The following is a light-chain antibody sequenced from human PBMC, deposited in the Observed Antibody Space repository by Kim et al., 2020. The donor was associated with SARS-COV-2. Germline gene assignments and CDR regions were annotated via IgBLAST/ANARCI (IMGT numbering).Light chain of an antibody. CDR2: GKN. J-gene: IGLJ1*01. CDR3: NSRDSSGNHYV. Sequence: LGQTVRITCQGDSLRNYYASWYQQKPGQAPVLVIYGKNNRPSGIPDRFSGSSSGNTASLTITGAQAEDEADYYCNSRDSSGNHYVFGTGTKVTVL. V-gene: IGLV3-19*01. CDR1: SLRNYY.